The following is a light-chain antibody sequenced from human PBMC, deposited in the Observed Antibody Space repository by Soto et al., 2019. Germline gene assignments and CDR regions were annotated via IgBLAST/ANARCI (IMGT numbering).Light chain of an antibody. V-gene: IGKV1-5*01. CDR2: DAS. CDR3: QQYSSYPRT. J-gene: IGKJ1*01. CDR1: QSISSW. Sequence: DIQMTQSPSTLSASIGARVTITCRARQSISSWLAWYQQKPGKDPKLLIYDASNLESGVPSGFSGSGYGTEFTLTISSLQPDDFATYYCQQYSSYPRTFGQGTRVEIK.